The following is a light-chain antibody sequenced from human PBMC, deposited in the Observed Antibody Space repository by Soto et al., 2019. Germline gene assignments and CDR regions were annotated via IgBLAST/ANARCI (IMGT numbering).Light chain of an antibody. Sequence: IQMTQFPSSLSASVGDRVTITCRAGQTVIRYLNWYQQKPGRAPNLLIYAVSNLQSGVPSRFSGSGSGTEFTLTSSDLQPEDFATYYCQQSYSTLFTFGPGNKVEIK. CDR1: QTVIRY. V-gene: IGKV1-39*01. CDR3: QQSYSTLFT. CDR2: AVS. J-gene: IGKJ3*01.